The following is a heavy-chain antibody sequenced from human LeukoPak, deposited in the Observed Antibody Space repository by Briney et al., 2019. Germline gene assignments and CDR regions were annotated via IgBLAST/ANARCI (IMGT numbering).Heavy chain of an antibody. Sequence: GGSLRLSCAASGVTFSGYSMNWVRHAPGKGLEWVSVIYSGGSTYYADSVKGRFTISRDNSKNTLYLQMNSLRAEDTAVYYCAARQLWLDYWGQGTLVTASS. CDR3: AARQLWLDY. V-gene: IGHV3-53*01. J-gene: IGHJ4*02. D-gene: IGHD5-18*01. CDR2: IYSGGST. CDR1: GVTFSGYS.